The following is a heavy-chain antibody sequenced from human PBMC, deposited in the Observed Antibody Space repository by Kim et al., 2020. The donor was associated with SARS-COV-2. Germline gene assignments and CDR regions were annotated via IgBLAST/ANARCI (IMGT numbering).Heavy chain of an antibody. CDR2: INHSGST. CDR3: ARALLDYDSSGYYPLDY. J-gene: IGHJ4*01. D-gene: IGHD3-22*01. CDR1: GGSFSGYY. V-gene: IGHV4-34*01. Sequence: SETLSLTCAVYGGSFSGYYWSWIRQPPGKGLEWIGEINHSGSTNYNPSLKSRVTISVDTSKNQFSLKLSSVTAADTAVYYCARALLDYDSSGYYPLDYWG.